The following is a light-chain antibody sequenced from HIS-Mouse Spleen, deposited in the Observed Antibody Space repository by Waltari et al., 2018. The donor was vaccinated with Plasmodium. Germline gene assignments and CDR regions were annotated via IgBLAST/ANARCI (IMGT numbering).Light chain of an antibody. V-gene: IGKV1-33*01. J-gene: IGKJ4*01. CDR1: QDISNY. Sequence: DIQMTQSPSSLSASVGDRVTITCQASQDISNYLNWYQQKPGKAPKLRIYDASNLETGVPSRLSGSGSGTDFTFTISSLQPVDIATYYCQQYDNLPLTFGGGTKVEIK. CDR2: DAS. CDR3: QQYDNLPLT.